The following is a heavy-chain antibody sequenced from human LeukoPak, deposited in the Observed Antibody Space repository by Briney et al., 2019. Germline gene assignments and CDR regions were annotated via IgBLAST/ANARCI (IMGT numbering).Heavy chain of an antibody. Sequence: SETLSLTCTVSGGSISSSSYYWGWIRQPPGKGLEWIGSIYHSGSTYYNPSLKSRVTISVDTSKNQFSLKLTSVTAADTAVYYCTVDPNAVFDYWSQGTLVTVSS. CDR1: GGSISSSSYY. CDR2: IYHSGST. CDR3: TVDPNAVFDY. V-gene: IGHV4-39*07. D-gene: IGHD5-12*01. J-gene: IGHJ4*02.